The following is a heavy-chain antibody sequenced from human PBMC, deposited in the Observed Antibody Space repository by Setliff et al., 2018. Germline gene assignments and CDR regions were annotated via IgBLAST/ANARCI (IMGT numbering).Heavy chain of an antibody. CDR2: ISAYNGDT. CDR1: GYPFTHQG. D-gene: IGHD5-12*01. V-gene: IGHV1-18*01. Sequence: ASVKVSCKTSGYPFTHQGISWVRQAPGQGLEWMGWISAYNGDTNFIQKFHDRVTMTTDRSTSTAYMELRSLGSDDTAMYCCARGGYGGYHEALDIWGQGTMVTVSS. J-gene: IGHJ3*02. CDR3: ARGGYGGYHEALDI.